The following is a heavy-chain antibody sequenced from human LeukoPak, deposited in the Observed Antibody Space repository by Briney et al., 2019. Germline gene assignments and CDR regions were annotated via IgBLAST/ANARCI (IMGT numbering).Heavy chain of an antibody. J-gene: IGHJ6*03. CDR2: ISSSSSTI. CDR1: GFTFSSYS. Sequence: GGSLRLSCAASGFTFSSYSMNWVRQAPGKGLEWVSYISSSSSTIYYADSVKGRFTISRDNAKNSLYLQMNSLRAEDTAVYYCAREDSSSSGYYYYMDVWGKGTTVTVSS. CDR3: AREDSSSSGYYYYMDV. V-gene: IGHV3-48*01. D-gene: IGHD6-6*01.